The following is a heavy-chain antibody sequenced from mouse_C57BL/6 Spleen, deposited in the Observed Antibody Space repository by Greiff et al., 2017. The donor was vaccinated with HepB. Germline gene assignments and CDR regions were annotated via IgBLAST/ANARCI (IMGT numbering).Heavy chain of an antibody. CDR2: INPSNGGT. CDR3: ARVDVRRLLYFDY. CDR1: GYAFTNYL. Sequence: VQLQQSGAELVRPGTSVKVSCKASGYAFTNYLIEWVKQRPGQGLEWIGNINPSNGGTNYNEKFKSKATLTVDKSSSTAYMQLSSLTSEDSAVYYCARVDVRRLLYFDYWGQGTTLTVSS. J-gene: IGHJ2*01. D-gene: IGHD3-2*02. V-gene: IGHV1-54*01.